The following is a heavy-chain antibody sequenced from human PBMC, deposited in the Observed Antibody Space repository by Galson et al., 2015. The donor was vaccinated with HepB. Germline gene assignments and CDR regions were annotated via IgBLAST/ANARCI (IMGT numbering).Heavy chain of an antibody. D-gene: IGHD3-10*01. V-gene: IGHV3-7*03. CDR3: ARWGFGEFIYHYYGLAV. CDR2: IKEDGSGK. Sequence: SLRLSCAASGFTFSNYWMSWVRQAPGKGLEWVANIKEDGSGKYYVDSVKGRFTISRDNATNSLYLQMNSLRAEDTAVYYCARWGFGEFIYHYYGLAVLGHGTTVTVSS. CDR1: GFTFSNYW. J-gene: IGHJ6*02.